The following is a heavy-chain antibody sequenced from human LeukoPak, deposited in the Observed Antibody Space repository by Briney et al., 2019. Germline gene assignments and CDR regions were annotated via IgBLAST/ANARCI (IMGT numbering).Heavy chain of an antibody. J-gene: IGHJ6*03. Sequence: SETLSLTCTVSGGSISSYYWSWIRQPPGKGLEWIGYIYYSGSTNYNPSLKSRVTISVDTSKNQFSLKLSSVTAADTAVYYCARGDCSSTSCYPLPGYSYGLYYMDVWGKGTTVTVSS. D-gene: IGHD2-2*01. CDR2: IYYSGST. V-gene: IGHV4-59*01. CDR3: ARGDCSSTSCYPLPGYSYGLYYMDV. CDR1: GGSISSYY.